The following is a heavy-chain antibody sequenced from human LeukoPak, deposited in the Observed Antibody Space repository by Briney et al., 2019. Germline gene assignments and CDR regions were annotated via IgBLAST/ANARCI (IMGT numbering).Heavy chain of an antibody. CDR3: ARDYLCAFDI. Sequence: GGSLRLSCAASGFTFSSYGMHWVRQGPGKGLVWVSRINTDGSSTSNADSVKGRFTISRDNAKNTLYLQMNSLRAEDTAVYYCARDYLCAFDIWGQGTMVTVST. J-gene: IGHJ3*02. CDR2: INTDGSST. D-gene: IGHD5-12*01. CDR1: GFTFSSYG. V-gene: IGHV3-74*01.